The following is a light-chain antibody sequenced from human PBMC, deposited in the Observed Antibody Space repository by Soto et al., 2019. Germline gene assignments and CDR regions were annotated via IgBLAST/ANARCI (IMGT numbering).Light chain of an antibody. V-gene: IGLV2-14*01. CDR3: SSHTTYSIRV. CDR1: SSDIGSYNY. Sequence: QSVLTQPASVSGSPGQSIAISCTGTSSDIGSYNYVSWYQQHPGKAPKLMIHEVSNRPSGVSDRFSGSKSGNTASLTISGPQDDVYDEYYCSSHTTYSIRVXGTGTKVTVL. J-gene: IGLJ1*01. CDR2: EVS.